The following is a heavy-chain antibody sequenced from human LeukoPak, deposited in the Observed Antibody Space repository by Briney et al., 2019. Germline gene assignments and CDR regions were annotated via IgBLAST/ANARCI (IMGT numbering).Heavy chain of an antibody. CDR2: TYYRSKWYN. CDR3: ARDIPYYDSSGFDL. J-gene: IGHJ2*01. Sequence: SQTLSLTCAISGDSVSSDSSAWNWIRQSPSRGLEWLGRTYYRSKWYNDYAVSVKSRITINPDTSKNQFSLQLNSVTPEDTAVYYCARDIPYYDSSGFDLWGRGTLVTVSS. D-gene: IGHD3-22*01. CDR1: GDSVSSDSSA. V-gene: IGHV6-1*01.